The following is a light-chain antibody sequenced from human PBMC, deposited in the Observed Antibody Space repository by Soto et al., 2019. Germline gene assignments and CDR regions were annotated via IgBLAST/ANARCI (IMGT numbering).Light chain of an antibody. J-gene: IGKJ4*01. Sequence: DIVTTQTPLSSPVTLGQPSSISCRSSQILVHSDGNTYLSWLQQRQGQPPRXLIYKISNRFSGVPDRFSGSVAGTDGTMKISRVQDEDGWVYYCMQATQFPLTFGGGTKVDIK. CDR1: QILVHSDGNTY. CDR3: MQATQFPLT. CDR2: KIS. V-gene: IGKV2-24*01.